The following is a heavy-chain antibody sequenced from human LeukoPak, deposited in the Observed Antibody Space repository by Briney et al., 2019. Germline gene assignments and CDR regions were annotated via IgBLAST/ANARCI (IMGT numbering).Heavy chain of an antibody. CDR3: ATGLLWFGELLKRRKNAFDI. V-gene: IGHV1-24*01. D-gene: IGHD3-10*01. J-gene: IGHJ3*02. CDR2: FDPEDGET. CDR1: VYTLTELS. Sequence: ASVKVSCKVSVYTLTELSMHWVRQAPGKGLEWMGGFDPEDGETIYAQKFQGRVTMTEDTSTDTAYMELSSLRSEDTAVYYCATGLLWFGELLKRRKNAFDIWGQGTMVTVSS.